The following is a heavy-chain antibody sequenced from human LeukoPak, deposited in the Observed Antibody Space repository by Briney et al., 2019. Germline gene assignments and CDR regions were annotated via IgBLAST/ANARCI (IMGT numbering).Heavy chain of an antibody. CDR2: IYTSGST. Sequence: SETLSLTCTVSGGSISSYYWSWIRQPAGKGLEWIGRIYTSGSTNYNPSLKSRVTISVDTSKNQFSLKLSSVTAADTAVYYCARDRPTRNLLDYWGQGTLVTVSS. CDR3: ARDRPTRNLLDY. CDR1: GGSISSYY. D-gene: IGHD4-17*01. J-gene: IGHJ4*02. V-gene: IGHV4-4*07.